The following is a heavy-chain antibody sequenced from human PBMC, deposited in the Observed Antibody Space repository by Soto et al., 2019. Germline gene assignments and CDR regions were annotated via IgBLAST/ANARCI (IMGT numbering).Heavy chain of an antibody. D-gene: IGHD3-3*01. CDR2: INPNSGGT. V-gene: IGHV1-2*02. CDR1: GYTFTGYY. CDR3: ARDLDFWSGYPLES. J-gene: IGHJ5*02. Sequence: ASVKVSCKASGYTFTGYYMHWVRQAPGQGLEWMGWINPNSGGTNYAQKFQGRVTMTRETSISTAYMELSRLRSDDTAVYYCARDLDFWSGYPLESWGKGTLVSVSS.